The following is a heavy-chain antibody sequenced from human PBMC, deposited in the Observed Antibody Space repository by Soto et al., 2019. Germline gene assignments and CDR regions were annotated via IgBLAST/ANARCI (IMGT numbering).Heavy chain of an antibody. CDR1: GFTFSNYD. CDR3: ATERYGMDV. CDR2: ISTSGGST. V-gene: IGHV3-23*01. J-gene: IGHJ6*02. Sequence: LSLTCAASGFTFSNYDMTWVRQAPGKGLDWVSSISTSGGSTYYADSVKGRFTISRDNSKNTLYLQMNNLRVEDTAVYYCATERYGMDVWGQGTTVTVSS.